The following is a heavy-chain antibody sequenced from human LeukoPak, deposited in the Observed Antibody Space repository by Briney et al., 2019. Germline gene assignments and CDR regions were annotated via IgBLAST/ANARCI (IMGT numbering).Heavy chain of an antibody. V-gene: IGHV3-21*01. Sequence: GGSLRLSCAASGFTFSSYSMNWVRQAPGKGLEWVSSISSSGSYIYYADSVKGRFTISRDNAKNSLYLQMNSLRAEDTAVYYCASATEPYGSGSYNYWGQGTLVTVSS. CDR3: ASATEPYGSGSYNY. J-gene: IGHJ4*02. D-gene: IGHD3-10*01. CDR1: GFTFSSYS. CDR2: ISSSGSYI.